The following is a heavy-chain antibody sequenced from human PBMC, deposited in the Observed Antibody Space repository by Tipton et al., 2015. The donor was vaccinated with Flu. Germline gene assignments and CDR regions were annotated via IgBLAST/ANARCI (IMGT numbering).Heavy chain of an antibody. Sequence: LRLSCAASGFTFSDYWMAWVRQPPGKGLEWLANVYHTGTTFYKPSLRSRLTISVDTSKNQISLKLTSVSVADTAVYYYARSSTRGESDFWGQGILVTVSS. CDR2: VYHTGTT. D-gene: IGHD3-16*01. CDR1: GFTFSDYW. J-gene: IGHJ4*02. V-gene: IGHV4-38-2*01. CDR3: ARSSTRGESDF.